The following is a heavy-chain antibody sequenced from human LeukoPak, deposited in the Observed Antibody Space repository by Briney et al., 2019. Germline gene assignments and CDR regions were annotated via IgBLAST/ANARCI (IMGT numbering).Heavy chain of an antibody. CDR2: IYTSGST. V-gene: IGHV4-4*07. D-gene: IGHD6-19*01. J-gene: IGHJ5*02. CDR1: GSSISSYY. CDR3: ARSNGWFGWFDP. Sequence: PSEPLSLTCIVSGSSISSYYWSWIRPPAGKGLEWIGRIYTSGSTNYNPSLKSRVTMPVDTSKNQFSLKLSSVTAADTAVYYCARSNGWFGWFDPWGQGTLVTVSS.